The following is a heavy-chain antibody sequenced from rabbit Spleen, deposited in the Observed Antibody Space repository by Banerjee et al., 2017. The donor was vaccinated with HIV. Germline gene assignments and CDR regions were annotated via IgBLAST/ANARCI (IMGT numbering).Heavy chain of an antibody. CDR3: VRGASTSGYYSL. D-gene: IGHD1-1*01. CDR1: GFSFSYGYV. J-gene: IGHJ6*01. Sequence: QSLEESGGGLVKPGASLTLTCKASGFSFSYGYVMCWVRQAPGKGLEWIGYIDPLFGTTYYANWVNGRFTISSHNAQNTLYLQLNSLTAADTATYFCVRGASTSGYYSLWGQGTLVTVS. CDR2: IDPLFGTT. V-gene: IGHV1S40*01.